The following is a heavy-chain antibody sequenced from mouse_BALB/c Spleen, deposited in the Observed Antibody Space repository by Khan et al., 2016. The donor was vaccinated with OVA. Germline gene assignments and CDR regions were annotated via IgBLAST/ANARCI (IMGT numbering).Heavy chain of an antibody. J-gene: IGHJ3*01. V-gene: IGHV1S81*02. CDR1: GYIFTSYY. CDR3: TRSGYGTFAY. CDR2: INPNNGDA. Sequence: QAQLQQSGAELVKPGASVKLSCKASGYIFTSYYMYWVKQRPGQGLEWIGEINPNNGDANFNEKFKNKAALTVDTSSITAYIQLSSLTSEDSAVYYCTRSGYGTFAYWGQGTLVTVSA. D-gene: IGHD2-1*01.